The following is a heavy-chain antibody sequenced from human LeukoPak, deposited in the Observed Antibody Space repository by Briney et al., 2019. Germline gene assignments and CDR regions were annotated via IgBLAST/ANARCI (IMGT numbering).Heavy chain of an antibody. CDR2: INPNSGGT. Sequence: GASVKVSCKASGYTFTGYYMHWVRQAPGQGLEWMGWINPNSGGTNYAQKFQGRVTMTRDMSTSTVYMELSSLRSEDTAVYYCARDHISRRGQQWQVSYYYYYYMDVWGKGTTVTISS. CDR1: GYTFTGYY. D-gene: IGHD6-19*01. CDR3: ARDHISRRGQQWQVSYYYYYYMDV. V-gene: IGHV1-2*02. J-gene: IGHJ6*03.